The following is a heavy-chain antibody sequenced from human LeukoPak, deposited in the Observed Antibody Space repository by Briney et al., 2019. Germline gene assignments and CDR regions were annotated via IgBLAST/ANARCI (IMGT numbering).Heavy chain of an antibody. D-gene: IGHD3-10*01. CDR3: ARDSYYYGSGSYYTNPDNWFDP. CDR1: GFTFSSYS. V-gene: IGHV3-21*01. J-gene: IGHJ5*02. Sequence: GGSLRLSCAASGFTFSSYSMNWVRQAPGKGLEWVSSISSSSSYIYYADSVKGRFTISRDNAKNSLYLQMNSLRAEDTAVYYCARDSYYYGSGSYYTNPDNWFDPWGQGTLVTVSS. CDR2: ISSSSSYI.